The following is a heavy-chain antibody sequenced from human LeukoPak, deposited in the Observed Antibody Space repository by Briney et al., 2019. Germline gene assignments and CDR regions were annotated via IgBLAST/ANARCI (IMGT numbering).Heavy chain of an antibody. CDR1: GGSFSGYY. Sequence: SETLSLTCAVYGGSFSGYYWSWIRQPPGKGLEWIGEINHSGSTNYNPSLKSRVTISVDTSKNQFSLKLSSVTAADTAVYYCARGQQRYYDSSGNWFHPWGQGTLVTVSS. CDR2: INHSGST. D-gene: IGHD3-22*01. V-gene: IGHV4-34*01. CDR3: ARGQQRYYDSSGNWFHP. J-gene: IGHJ5*02.